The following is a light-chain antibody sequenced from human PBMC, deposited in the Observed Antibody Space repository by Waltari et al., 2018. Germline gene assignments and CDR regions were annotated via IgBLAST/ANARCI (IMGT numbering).Light chain of an antibody. CDR1: QTINKY. J-gene: IGKJ3*01. Sequence: DIQMTQTPSSLSASVGDRVTITCRASQTINKYLNWYQQKPGEAPKLLIFATFNLQSGVPARFRGGGSGTDFTLTISSLQPEDFATYYCQQSYIIPPTFGPGTKVDIK. V-gene: IGKV1-39*01. CDR2: ATF. CDR3: QQSYIIPPT.